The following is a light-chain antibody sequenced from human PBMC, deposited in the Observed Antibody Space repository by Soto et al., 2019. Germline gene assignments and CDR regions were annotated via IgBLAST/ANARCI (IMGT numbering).Light chain of an antibody. J-gene: IGKJ5*01. CDR3: QQYGSSLRT. CDR2: GAS. V-gene: IGKV3-20*01. CDR1: QSVSSSY. Sequence: EGVLTLTQSSLSLSPGERATLSRSASQSVSSSYLAWYQQKPGQAPRLLIYGASSRATGIPDRFSGSGSGTDFTLTISRLEPEDFAVYYCQQYGSSLRTFGQGTRLEIK.